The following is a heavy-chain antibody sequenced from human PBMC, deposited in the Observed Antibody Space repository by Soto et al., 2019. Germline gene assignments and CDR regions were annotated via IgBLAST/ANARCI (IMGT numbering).Heavy chain of an antibody. CDR2: ISGSGGST. CDR3: AKDGSGRNYYYYYGMDV. J-gene: IGHJ6*02. D-gene: IGHD3-10*01. V-gene: IGHV3-23*01. Sequence: LRLSCAASGFTFSSYAMSWVRQAPGKGLEWVSAISGSGGSTYYADSVKGRFTISRDNSKNTLYLQMNSLRAEDTAVYYCAKDGSGRNYYYYYGMDVWGQGTTVTVSS. CDR1: GFTFSSYA.